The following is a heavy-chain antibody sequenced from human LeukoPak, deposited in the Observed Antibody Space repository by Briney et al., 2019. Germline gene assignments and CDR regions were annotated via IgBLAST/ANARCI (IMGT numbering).Heavy chain of an antibody. J-gene: IGHJ5*02. CDR2: IIPIFGTA. D-gene: IGHD3-3*01. V-gene: IGHV1-69*05. CDR1: GGTFSSYA. CDR3: ARAHHYDFWSGYYNWFDP. Sequence: SVKVSCKASGGTFSSYAISWVRQAPGQGLEWMGGIIPIFGTANYAQKFQGRVTITTDESTSTAYMELSSLRSEDTAVYYCARAHHYDFWSGYYNWFDPWGQGTLVTVSS.